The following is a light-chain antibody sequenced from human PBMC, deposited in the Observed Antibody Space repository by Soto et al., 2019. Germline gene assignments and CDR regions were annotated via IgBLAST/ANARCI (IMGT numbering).Light chain of an antibody. Sequence: QSVLTQPPSASGTPGQSVSISCSGSRSNIGTNPVNWYQQLPGTAPKLLFYTNTQRPSGVPDRFSASKSGTTASLAISGLHYEDEADYYCAAWDDSLNSVIFGGGTQLTVL. V-gene: IGLV1-44*01. CDR1: RSNIGTNP. CDR2: TNT. CDR3: AAWDDSLNSVI. J-gene: IGLJ2*01.